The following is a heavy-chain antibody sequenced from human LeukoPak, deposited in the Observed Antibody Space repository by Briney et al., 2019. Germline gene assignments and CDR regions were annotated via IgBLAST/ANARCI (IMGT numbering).Heavy chain of an antibody. Sequence: GGSLRLSCAASGFTFSSYAMSWVRQAPGKGLEWVSFIYSAGNTYYADSVKGRFTISRDNSENTLYLQMNSLRAEDTAVYYCARAPSGLFHFDYWGQGTLVTVSS. V-gene: IGHV3-53*01. J-gene: IGHJ4*02. CDR3: ARAPSGLFHFDY. CDR1: GFTFSSYA. D-gene: IGHD2-21*01. CDR2: IYSAGNT.